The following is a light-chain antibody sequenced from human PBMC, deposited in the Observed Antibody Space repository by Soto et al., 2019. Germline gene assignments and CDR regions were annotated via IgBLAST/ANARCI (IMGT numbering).Light chain of an antibody. V-gene: IGKV3-15*01. J-gene: IGKJ3*01. CDR3: QKYNDWPRT. Sequence: EIVMTQSPVTLSVSPGERATLSCRASQIISNNLAWFQHKPGQAPRLLIYAASTRAAGIPARFSGSGSGTEFTLTIGSLQSEDYAVYYCQKYNDWPRTFGPGTTVDIK. CDR2: AAS. CDR1: QIISNN.